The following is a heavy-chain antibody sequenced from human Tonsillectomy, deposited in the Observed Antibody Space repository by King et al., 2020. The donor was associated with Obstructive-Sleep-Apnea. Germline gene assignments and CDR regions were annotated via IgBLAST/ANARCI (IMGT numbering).Heavy chain of an antibody. V-gene: IGHV4-34*01. Sequence: VQLQQWGAGLLKPSETLSLTCAVYGGSFSGYYWSWIRQPPGKGLEWIGEINHSGSTNYNPSLKSRVTLSVDTSKNQFSLKRSPVTAADTAGYYWARGKRTPETSSWYPAPIAVAGFSFDYWGQGTLVTVSS. CDR3: ARGKRTPETSSWYPAPIAVAGFSFDY. CDR1: GGSFSGYY. J-gene: IGHJ4*02. CDR2: INHSGST. D-gene: IGHD6-19*01.